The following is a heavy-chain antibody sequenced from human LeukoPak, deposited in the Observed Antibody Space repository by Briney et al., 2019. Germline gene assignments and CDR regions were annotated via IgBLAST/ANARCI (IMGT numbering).Heavy chain of an antibody. CDR1: GFTFSNYA. CDR2: ISGSGGST. Sequence: PGGSLRLSCAASGFTFSNYALSWVRQAPGKGLEWVSGISGSGGSTYYADFVKGRFTISRDNSKNTLYLQMNSLRAEDTAVYYCAKGSIVETTTPFDYWGQGTLVTVSS. CDR3: AKGSIVETTTPFDY. D-gene: IGHD1-26*01. J-gene: IGHJ4*02. V-gene: IGHV3-23*01.